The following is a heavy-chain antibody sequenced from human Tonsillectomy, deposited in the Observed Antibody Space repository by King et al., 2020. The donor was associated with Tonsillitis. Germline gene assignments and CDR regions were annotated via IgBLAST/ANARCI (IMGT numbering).Heavy chain of an antibody. CDR1: GGSISSYY. Sequence: QLQESGPGLVKPSETLSLTCTVSGGSISSYYWSWIRQPAGQGLEWIGRIYTSGGTNYNPSLKSRVTMSLGTSKNQVSLKRSSVTAADTAVYYCARESGSYRSFDYWGQGTLVTASS. CDR3: ARESGSYRSFDY. CDR2: IYTSGGT. V-gene: IGHV4-4*07. D-gene: IGHD1-26*01. J-gene: IGHJ4*02.